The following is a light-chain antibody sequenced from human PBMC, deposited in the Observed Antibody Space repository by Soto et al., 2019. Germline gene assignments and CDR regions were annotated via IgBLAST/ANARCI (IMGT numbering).Light chain of an antibody. CDR1: QTVSSSY. V-gene: IGKV3-20*01. Sequence: EIVLTQSPDTLSLSPGETATLSCRASQTVSSSYLAWYQQKPGQAPRLLMYGASNRASGVTVRFSGTGSGTDFTLTIRRLQPADFSVFYCQQYGCSPVTFGGWTKGEIK. CDR2: GAS. J-gene: IGKJ4*02. CDR3: QQYGCSPVT.